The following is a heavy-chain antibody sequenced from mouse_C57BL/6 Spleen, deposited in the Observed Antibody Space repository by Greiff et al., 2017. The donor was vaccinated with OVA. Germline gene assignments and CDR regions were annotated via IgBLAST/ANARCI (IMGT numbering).Heavy chain of an antibody. J-gene: IGHJ3*01. Sequence: VKLVESGPELVKPGASVKISCKASGYASSSSWMNWVKQRPGKGLEWIGRIYPGDGDTNYNGKFKGKATLTADKSSSTAYMQLSSLTSEDSAVYFCAGEIYYDYDLFAYWGQGTLVTVSA. V-gene: IGHV1-82*01. D-gene: IGHD2-4*01. CDR3: AGEIYYDYDLFAY. CDR2: IYPGDGDT. CDR1: GYASSSSW.